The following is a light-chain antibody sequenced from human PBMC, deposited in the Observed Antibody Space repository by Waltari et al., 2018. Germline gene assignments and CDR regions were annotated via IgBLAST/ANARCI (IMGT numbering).Light chain of an antibody. J-gene: IGKJ2*01. CDR1: QSVRGS. V-gene: IGKV3D-15*01. CDR3: QQSYSTPYT. CDR2: GVS. Sequence: SCWASQSVRGSLAWYQQKAGQAPRLLIYGVSSRATGIPERFSVSGSGTDFTLTISSLQPEDFATYYCQQSYSTPYTFGQGTKLEIK.